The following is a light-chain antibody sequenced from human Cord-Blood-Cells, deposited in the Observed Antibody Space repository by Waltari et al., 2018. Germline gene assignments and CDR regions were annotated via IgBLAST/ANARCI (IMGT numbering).Light chain of an antibody. Sequence: IQMTQSPSSLSASVGDRVTITCRESQSISSYLNWDQQKPGKAPKLLIYAASSLQSGVPSRFSGSGSWTDFTLTISSLQPEDFATYYCQQSYSTPQTFGQGTKVEIK. CDR2: AAS. V-gene: IGKV1-39*01. CDR3: QQSYSTPQT. J-gene: IGKJ1*01. CDR1: QSISSY.